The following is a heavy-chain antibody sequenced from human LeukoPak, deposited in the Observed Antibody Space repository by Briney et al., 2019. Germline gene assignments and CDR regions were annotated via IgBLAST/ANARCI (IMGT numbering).Heavy chain of an antibody. D-gene: IGHD1-26*01. CDR2: INSSGSTI. Sequence: GGSLRLSCAASGFTFSSYEMNWVRQAPGKGLEWVSYINSSGSTIYYADSVKGRFTISRDNAKNSLYLQMNSLRAEDTAVYYCAPLSGSYFGDDAFDIWGQGTMVTVSS. J-gene: IGHJ3*02. CDR3: APLSGSYFGDDAFDI. CDR1: GFTFSSYE. V-gene: IGHV3-48*03.